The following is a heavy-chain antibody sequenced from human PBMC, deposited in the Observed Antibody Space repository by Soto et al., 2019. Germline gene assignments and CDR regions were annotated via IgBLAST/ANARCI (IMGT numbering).Heavy chain of an antibody. D-gene: IGHD3-10*01. CDR3: ANLPLYGSGFDC. CDR2: ISWNGAAT. CDR1: GFTFDDYA. V-gene: IGHV3-9*01. J-gene: IGHJ4*02. Sequence: EVQLVESGGGLVQPGGSLRLSCAASGFTFDDYAIHWVRQAPGKGLEWVSGISWNGAATGYMNSVKGRFSISRDNTKNHLYLQMNSLRSEDTAVYYCANLPLYGSGFDCWGQGTLVTVSS.